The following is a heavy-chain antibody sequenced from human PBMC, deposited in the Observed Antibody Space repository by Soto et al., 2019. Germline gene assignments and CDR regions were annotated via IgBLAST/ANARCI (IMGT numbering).Heavy chain of an antibody. D-gene: IGHD5-12*01. CDR1: GFTFGTYW. CDR2: IKQDGTEK. Sequence: PGGSLRLSCAASGFTFGTYWMSWVRQAPGKGLEWVANIKQDGTEKWYVDSVKGRFTISRDNSKNTVYLQINALRAEDTAVYYCARDFSMVIVAPGYWGQGTLVTVSS. J-gene: IGHJ4*02. CDR3: ARDFSMVIVAPGY. V-gene: IGHV3-7*05.